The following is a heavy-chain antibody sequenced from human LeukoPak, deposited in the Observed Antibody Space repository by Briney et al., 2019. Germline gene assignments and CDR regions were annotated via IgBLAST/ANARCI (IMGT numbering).Heavy chain of an antibody. CDR1: GFTFDDYA. J-gene: IGHJ6*03. V-gene: IGHV3-43D*03. Sequence: PGGSLRLSCAASGFTFDDYAMHWVRQAPGKGLEWVSLISWDGGSTYYADSVKGRFTISRDNSKNSLYLQMNSLRAEDTALYYCAKDSGGMGSYYYYMDVWGKGTMVTVSS. D-gene: IGHD1-1*01. CDR3: AKDSGGMGSYYYYMDV. CDR2: ISWDGGST.